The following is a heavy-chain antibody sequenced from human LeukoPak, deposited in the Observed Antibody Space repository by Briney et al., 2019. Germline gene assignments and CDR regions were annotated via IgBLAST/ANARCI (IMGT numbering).Heavy chain of an antibody. CDR2: IYYSGST. CDR3: ARDPWKGYCSGGSCYGGAFDI. V-gene: IGHV4-31*03. D-gene: IGHD2-15*01. CDR1: GGSISSGGYY. Sequence: SQTLSLTCTVSGGSISSGGYYWSWIRQHPGKGLEWIGYIYYSGSTYYNPSLKSRVTISVDTSKNQFSLKLSSVTAADTAVYYYARDPWKGYCSGGSCYGGAFDIWGQGTMVTVSS. J-gene: IGHJ3*02.